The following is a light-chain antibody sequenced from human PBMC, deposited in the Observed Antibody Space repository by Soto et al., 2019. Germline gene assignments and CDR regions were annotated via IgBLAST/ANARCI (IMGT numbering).Light chain of an antibody. CDR1: SGDIGSYNR. CDR3: CSYAGSSTFYV. V-gene: IGLV2-11*01. Sequence: QSALTQPASVSGSPGQSITISCTGTSGDIGSYNRVSWYQQHPGKAPKLIIYEVTDRPSGVPDRFSGSKSGNTASLTISGLQAEDEADYYCCSYAGSSTFYVFGSGTKVTVL. CDR2: EVT. J-gene: IGLJ1*01.